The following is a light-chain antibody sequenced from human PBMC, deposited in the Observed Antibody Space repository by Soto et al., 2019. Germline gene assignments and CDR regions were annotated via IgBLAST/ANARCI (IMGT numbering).Light chain of an antibody. J-gene: IGLJ2*01. CDR1: NSNIGSNH. CDR2: GNN. V-gene: IGLV1-44*01. Sequence: QSVLTQPPSASGTPGQRVAISCSGSNSNIGSNHVNWYQQLPGTAPTLLIYGNNQRPSGVPARFSGSRSGTSASLAISGLQYEEEADYYCAAWDDSMNGHVVFGGGTKLTVL. CDR3: AAWDDSMNGHVV.